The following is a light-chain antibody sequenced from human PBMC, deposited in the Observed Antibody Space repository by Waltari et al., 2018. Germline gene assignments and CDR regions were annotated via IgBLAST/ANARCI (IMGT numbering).Light chain of an antibody. V-gene: IGKV3-20*01. CDR1: ESVSSSY. Sequence: DIVVTQSPDTLSLSPGERATLFCRASESVSSSYVAWYQQKPGQAPRRLIYGASTRATGISDRFSGSGSGTDFTLTISRLEPEDFAVYYCQQYGDSRRYTFGPGTKLEIK. CDR3: QQYGDSRRYT. J-gene: IGKJ2*01. CDR2: GAS.